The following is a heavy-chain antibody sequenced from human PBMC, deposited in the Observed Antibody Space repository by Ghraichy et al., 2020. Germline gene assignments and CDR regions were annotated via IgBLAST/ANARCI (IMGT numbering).Heavy chain of an antibody. CDR3: ARVRDGDFDY. CDR2: LSHIGTT. Sequence: SETLSLTCAVSGGSISSKNWWGWVRQHPGKGLEWIGELSHIGTTSYNPSLQSRVTISVDKSKNQFFLKLTSGTAADTAVYYCARVRDGDFDYWGQGILVTVSS. D-gene: IGHD3-10*01. V-gene: IGHV4-4*02. CDR1: GGSISSKNW. J-gene: IGHJ4*02.